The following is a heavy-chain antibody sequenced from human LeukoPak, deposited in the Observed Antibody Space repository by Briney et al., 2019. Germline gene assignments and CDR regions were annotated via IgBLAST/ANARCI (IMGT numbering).Heavy chain of an antibody. V-gene: IGHV3-7*02. CDR3: AKSPLYGMDV. CDR2: IKQDGSEK. J-gene: IGHJ6*02. CDR1: GFTFSSYW. Sequence: GGSLRLSCAASGFTFSSYWMTWVRQAPGKGLEWVASIKQDGSEKYYVDSVKGRFTISRDNAKNSLYLQMNSLRAEDTAVYYCAKSPLYGMDVWGQGTTVTVSS.